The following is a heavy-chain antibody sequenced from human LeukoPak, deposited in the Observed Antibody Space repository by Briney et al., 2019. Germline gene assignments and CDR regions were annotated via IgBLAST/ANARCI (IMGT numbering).Heavy chain of an antibody. CDR3: ARGIDYFNDAFDI. CDR2: IIPIFGTA. Sequence: GASXXXSCKASGGTFNRYAISWVGQAPGQGREWMGRIIPIFGTANYAQKFQGRVTITTEEATSTAYMELSSLRSEDTAVYYCARGIDYFNDAFDIWGQGTMVTVSS. CDR1: GGTFNRYA. D-gene: IGHD5-12*01. V-gene: IGHV1-69*05. J-gene: IGHJ3*02.